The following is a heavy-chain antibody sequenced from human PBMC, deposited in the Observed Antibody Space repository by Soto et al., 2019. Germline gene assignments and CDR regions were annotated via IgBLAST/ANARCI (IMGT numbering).Heavy chain of an antibody. CDR1: GTSISSSYW. D-gene: IGHD2-15*01. J-gene: IGHJ5*02. CDR3: TTLPPRIVVEKTEIPP. V-gene: IGHV4-4*02. Sequence: SETVSLTCAVSGTSISSSYWWTWVRQPPGKGLEWIGEIYHTGITKYNPSLKSRVTISVDKSNNQFSLELRAVTAADTAVYYCTTLPPRIVVEKTEIPPWGQGTLVTVSS. CDR2: IYHTGIT.